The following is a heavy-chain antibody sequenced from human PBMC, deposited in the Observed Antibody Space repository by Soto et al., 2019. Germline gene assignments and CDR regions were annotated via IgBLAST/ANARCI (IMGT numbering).Heavy chain of an antibody. CDR2: IYYSGST. CDR3: AMLISNYAVY. J-gene: IGHJ4*02. V-gene: IGHV4-39*01. Sequence: SETLSLTCTVSGGSISSSSYYWGWIRQPPGKGLEWIGSIYYSGSTYYNPSLKSRVTISVDTSKNQFSLKLSSVTAADTAVYYCAMLISNYAVYSGQGTLATIS. CDR1: GGSISSSSYY. D-gene: IGHD2-15*01.